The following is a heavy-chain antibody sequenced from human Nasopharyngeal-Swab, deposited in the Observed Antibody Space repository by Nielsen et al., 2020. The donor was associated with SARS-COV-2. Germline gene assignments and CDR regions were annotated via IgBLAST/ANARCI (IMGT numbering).Heavy chain of an antibody. CDR3: ARSSRDWPPKRGALDI. D-gene: IGHD2-21*02. CDR2: ISYSGST. CDR1: GASISTYY. Sequence: SETLSLTCTVSGASISTYYWSWIRQSPGTGLESIGCISYSGSTNYNPSLKSRVTISVDTSKNHLSLKLSSVTAADSAVYYCARSSRDWPPKRGALDIWDQGTVVTVSS. J-gene: IGHJ3*02. V-gene: IGHV4-59*01.